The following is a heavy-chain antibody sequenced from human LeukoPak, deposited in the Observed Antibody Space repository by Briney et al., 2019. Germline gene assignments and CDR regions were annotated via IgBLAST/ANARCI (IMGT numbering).Heavy chain of an antibody. V-gene: IGHV1-24*01. CDR3: ATAVGDYYLVFDY. D-gene: IGHD4-17*01. CDR1: GYTLTELS. Sequence: ASVKVSCKVSGYTLTELSMHWVRQAPGKGLEWMGGFDPEDGETIYAQKSQGRVTMTEDTSTDTAYMELSSLRSEDTAVYYCATAVGDYYLVFDYWGQGTLVTVSS. CDR2: FDPEDGET. J-gene: IGHJ4*02.